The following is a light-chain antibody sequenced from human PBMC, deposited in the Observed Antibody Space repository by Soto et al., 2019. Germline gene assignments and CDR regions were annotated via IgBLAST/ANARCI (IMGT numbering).Light chain of an antibody. Sequence: EIVMTQSPTILSVSPGERATLSCRASQSVSSNLAWYQQKPGQPPRLLMYGVYIRAPGTPARFSGSGSGTEFTLTISSLQSEDSAVYYCQQYDKWPPRTFGQGTKVEIK. CDR2: GVY. V-gene: IGKV3D-15*01. CDR3: QQYDKWPPRT. CDR1: QSVSSN. J-gene: IGKJ1*01.